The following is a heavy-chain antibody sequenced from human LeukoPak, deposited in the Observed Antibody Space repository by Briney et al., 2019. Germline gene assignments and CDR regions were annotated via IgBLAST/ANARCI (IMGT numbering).Heavy chain of an antibody. CDR3: ARESSILDY. J-gene: IGHJ4*02. CDR2: IYHSGST. D-gene: IGHD3-10*01. Sequence: SETLSLTCTVSGYSISSGYYWGWIRQPPGKGLEWIGSIYHSGSTNYNPSLKSRVTMSVDTSKNQFSLKLSSVTAADTAVYYCARESSILDYWGQGTLVTVSS. V-gene: IGHV4-38-2*02. CDR1: GYSISSGYY.